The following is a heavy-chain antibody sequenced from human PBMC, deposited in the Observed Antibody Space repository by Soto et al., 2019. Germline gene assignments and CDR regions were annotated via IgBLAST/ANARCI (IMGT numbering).Heavy chain of an antibody. CDR2: VYNSGST. CDR1: GGSISSNY. CDR3: ARYRREAVAGYTLDN. V-gene: IGHV4-59*01. D-gene: IGHD6-13*01. Sequence: SETLSLTCTVSGGSISSNYWTWIRQPPGKGLEWIGYVYNSGSTNYNRSLKSRVTISEDTSKSQFSLKVNSMTAADTAVYYCARYRREAVAGYTLDNWGQGILVTVSS. J-gene: IGHJ4*02.